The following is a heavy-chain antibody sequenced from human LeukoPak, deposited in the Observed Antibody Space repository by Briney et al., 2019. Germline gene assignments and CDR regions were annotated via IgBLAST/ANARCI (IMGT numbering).Heavy chain of an antibody. CDR1: GGSISSSSYY. CDR2: IYYSGST. V-gene: IGHV4-39*07. D-gene: IGHD5-18*01. CDR3: ARTGYSYGFRPGGSSYAVHDY. Sequence: PSETLSLTCTVSGGSISSSSYYWGWIRQPPGKGLEWIGSIYYSGSTYYNPSLKSRVTISVDTSKNQFSLKLSSVTAADTAVYYCARTGYSYGFRPGGSSYAVHDYWGQGTLVTVSS. J-gene: IGHJ4*02.